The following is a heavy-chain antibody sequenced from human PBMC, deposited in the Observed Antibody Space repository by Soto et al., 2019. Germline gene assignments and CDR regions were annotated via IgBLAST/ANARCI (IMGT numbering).Heavy chain of an antibody. V-gene: IGHV3-23*01. CDR2: ISGSGGST. J-gene: IGHJ4*02. CDR1: GFSLSNFA. CDR3: AKASNIVLVFQTGYHLN. D-gene: IGHD2-2*01. Sequence: PGGSLRLSCAASGFSLSNFAMHWVRQAPGKGLEWVSAISGSGGSTYYADSVKGRFTISRDNSKNTLYLQMNSLRAEDTAVYYCAKASNIVLVFQTGYHLNWGQGTLVTVSS.